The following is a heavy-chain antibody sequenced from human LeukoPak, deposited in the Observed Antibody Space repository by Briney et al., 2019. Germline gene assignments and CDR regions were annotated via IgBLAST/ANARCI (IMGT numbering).Heavy chain of an antibody. Sequence: GGSLRLSCAASGFTFSSYAMSWVRQAPGKGLEWVSAISGSGGSTYYADSVKGRFTISRDNSKNTLYLQMNSLRAEDTAVFYCAKASAMIVVVSKHFDYWGQGTLVTVSS. J-gene: IGHJ4*02. CDR1: GFTFSSYA. V-gene: IGHV3-23*01. CDR3: AKASAMIVVVSKHFDY. CDR2: ISGSGGST. D-gene: IGHD3-22*01.